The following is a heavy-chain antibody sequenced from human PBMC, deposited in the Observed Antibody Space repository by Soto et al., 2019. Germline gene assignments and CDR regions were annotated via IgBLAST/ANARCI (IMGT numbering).Heavy chain of an antibody. V-gene: IGHV3-30*18. D-gene: IGHD2-21*02. CDR3: ANVLNDCTYGMDV. J-gene: IGHJ6*02. CDR1: GFTFSSYG. Sequence: PGGSLRLSCAASGFTFSSYGMHWVRQAPGKGLEWVAVISYDGSNKYYADSVKGRFTISRDNSKNTLYLQMNSLRAEDTAVYYCANVLNDCTYGMDVWGQGTTVTVSS. CDR2: ISYDGSNK.